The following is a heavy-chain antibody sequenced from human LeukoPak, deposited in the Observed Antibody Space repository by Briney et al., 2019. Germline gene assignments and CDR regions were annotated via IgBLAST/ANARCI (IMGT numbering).Heavy chain of an antibody. J-gene: IGHJ4*02. Sequence: GESLKISCQCSGYSFIDHWIGWVRQTPEKGLEWMGIVYPVDSDTRYSPSFQGQVTISADTSINTAYLHWSSLKASDSAIYYCTRLGYYYESSGYSDYWGQGTLVTVSS. CDR3: TRLGYYYESSGYSDY. CDR2: VYPVDSDT. D-gene: IGHD3-22*01. V-gene: IGHV5-51*01. CDR1: GYSFIDHW.